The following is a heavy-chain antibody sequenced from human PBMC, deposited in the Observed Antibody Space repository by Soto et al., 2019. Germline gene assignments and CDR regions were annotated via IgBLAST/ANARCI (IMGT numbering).Heavy chain of an antibody. D-gene: IGHD1-26*01. CDR2: ISTYNGDT. CDR1: GYTFSRSG. CDR3: ARSGSVPYYYYGLDV. J-gene: IGHJ6*02. Sequence: VQLVQSGAEVKKPGASVKVSCKASGYTFSRSGISWVRQAPGQGLEWMGWISTYNGDTNYAQKVKGRVTMTTATSTSTAFMELMSLRSDDTAVYYCARSGSVPYYYYGLDVWGQGTTVTVSS. V-gene: IGHV1-18*01.